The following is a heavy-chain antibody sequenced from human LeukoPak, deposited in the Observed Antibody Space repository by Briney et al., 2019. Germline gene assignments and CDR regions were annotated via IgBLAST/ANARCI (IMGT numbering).Heavy chain of an antibody. Sequence: ASVKVSCKASGHTFTGDYMHWVRQAPGQGLEWMGWINPNSGGTNYAQKFQGRVTMTRDTSISTAYMELSRLRSDDTAVYYCARASYRWELPDFDYWGQGTLVTVSS. CDR3: ARASYRWELPDFDY. CDR2: INPNSGGT. V-gene: IGHV1-2*02. D-gene: IGHD2-15*01. CDR1: GHTFTGDY. J-gene: IGHJ4*02.